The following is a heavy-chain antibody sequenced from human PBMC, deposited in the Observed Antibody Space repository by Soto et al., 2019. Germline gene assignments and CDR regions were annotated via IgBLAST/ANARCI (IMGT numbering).Heavy chain of an antibody. J-gene: IGHJ4*02. CDR3: ARELSSSWRFDY. V-gene: IGHV1-8*01. CDR2: MNPNSGNT. D-gene: IGHD6-13*01. CDR1: GYTFTSYD. Sequence: ASVKVSCKASGYTFTSYDISWVRQATGQGLEWMGWMNPNSGNTGYAQKFQGRVTMTRNTSISTAYMELSSLRSEDTAVYYCARELSSSWRFDYWGQGTLVTVSS.